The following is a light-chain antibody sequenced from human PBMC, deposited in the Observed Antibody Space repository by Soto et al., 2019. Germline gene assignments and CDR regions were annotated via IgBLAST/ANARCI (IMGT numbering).Light chain of an antibody. V-gene: IGKV1-12*01. CDR3: LQAQNFPLA. CDR2: DAS. Sequence: DSQMIQSPSSVSASVGDRVTITCRASQDISRWLAWFQQKPGKAPKLLIYDASSLQRGVSSRFSGGGSGTDFTLTISNLQPEDFATYYCLQAQNFPLAFGGGTKVDIK. J-gene: IGKJ4*01. CDR1: QDISRW.